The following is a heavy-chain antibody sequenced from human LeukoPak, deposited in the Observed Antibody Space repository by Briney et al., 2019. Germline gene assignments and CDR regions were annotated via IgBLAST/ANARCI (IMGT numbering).Heavy chain of an antibody. D-gene: IGHD3-3*01. J-gene: IGHJ4*02. Sequence: GGSLRLSCAASGFTFSSYSMNWVRQAPGKVLEWVSSISTSSSYIYYADSVKGRFTISRDNAKNSLFLQMNSLRAEDTAAYYCARGTYDFVQIDYWGQGTLVTVSS. V-gene: IGHV3-21*04. CDR3: ARGTYDFVQIDY. CDR1: GFTFSSYS. CDR2: ISTSSSYI.